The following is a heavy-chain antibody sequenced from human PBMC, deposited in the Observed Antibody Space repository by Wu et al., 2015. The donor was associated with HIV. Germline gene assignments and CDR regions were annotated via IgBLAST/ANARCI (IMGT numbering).Heavy chain of an antibody. CDR3: ARNTDSVATSLYSLGV. CDR1: GGTFSSYA. Sequence: QALLVQSGAEVKKPGSSVKVSCKASGGTFSSYAISWVRQAPGQGLVWMGRIIPGLETTYYTQNFQGRVTFTADEFTGTAYMELNSLRSEDTAVYYCARNTDSVATSLYSLGVWGQGTVVTVSS. J-gene: IGHJ6*02. D-gene: IGHD5-12*01. CDR2: IIPGLETT. V-gene: IGHV1-69*13.